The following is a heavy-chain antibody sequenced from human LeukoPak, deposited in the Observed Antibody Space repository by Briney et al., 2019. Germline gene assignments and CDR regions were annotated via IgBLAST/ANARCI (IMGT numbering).Heavy chain of an antibody. V-gene: IGHV3-66*01. D-gene: IGHD6-13*01. J-gene: IGHJ4*02. CDR3: ARDRVAAAGVDY. CDR1: GFTVSSNY. Sequence: GGSLRLSCAASGFTVSSNYMSWVRQAPGKGLEWVSVIYSGGSTYYADSVKGRFTISRDNSKNTLYLRMNSLRAEDTAVYYCARDRVAAAGVDYWGQGTLVTVSS. CDR2: IYSGGST.